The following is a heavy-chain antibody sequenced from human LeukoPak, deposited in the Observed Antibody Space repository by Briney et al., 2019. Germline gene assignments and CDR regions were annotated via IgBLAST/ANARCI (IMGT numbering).Heavy chain of an antibody. D-gene: IGHD1-20*01. J-gene: IGHJ4*02. V-gene: IGHV3-48*03. Sequence: GSLRLSCAASGFTFSDYAMNWVRQAPGKGLEWISYIGSSGNTYYADSLRGRFTISRDFAKNSLYLLMNSLGAEDTAVYYCARDGVTGTTPDFDYWGQGTLVTVSS. CDR3: ARDGVTGTTPDFDY. CDR2: IGSSGNT. CDR1: GFTFSDYA.